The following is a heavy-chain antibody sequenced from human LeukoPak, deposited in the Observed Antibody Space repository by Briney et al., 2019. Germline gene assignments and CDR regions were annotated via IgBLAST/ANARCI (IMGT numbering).Heavy chain of an antibody. CDR3: ARVVRGYSGYPDY. D-gene: IGHD5-12*01. CDR1: GGTFSSYA. V-gene: IGHV1-69*04. CDR2: IIPILGIA. J-gene: IGHJ4*02. Sequence: SVKVSCKASGGTFSSYAISWVRQAPGQGLEWMGRIIPILGIANYAQKFQGRVTITADKSTSTAYMELSSLRSEDTAVYYCARVVRGYSGYPDYWGQGTLVTVSS.